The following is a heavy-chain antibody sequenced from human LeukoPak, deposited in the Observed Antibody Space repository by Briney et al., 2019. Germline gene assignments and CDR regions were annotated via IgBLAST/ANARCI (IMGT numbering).Heavy chain of an antibody. D-gene: IGHD3-10*01. J-gene: IGHJ4*02. CDR3: ARDYQFGELLFYFDY. Sequence: ASVKVSCKASGYTFTSYGISWVRQAPGQGLEWMGWINPNSGGTNYAQKFQGRVTMTRDTFISTAYMELSRLRSDDTAVYYCARDYQFGELLFYFDYWGQGTLVTVSS. V-gene: IGHV1-2*02. CDR2: INPNSGGT. CDR1: GYTFTSYG.